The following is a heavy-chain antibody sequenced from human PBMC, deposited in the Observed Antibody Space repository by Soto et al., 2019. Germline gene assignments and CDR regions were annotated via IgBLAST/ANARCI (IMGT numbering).Heavy chain of an antibody. D-gene: IGHD4-4*01. Sequence: SETLCLTCGVYGGSFSGYYWSWIRQPPGKGLEWIGYMYNTGSTVYNPSFKSRVTISVDTSKDQFSLKLSSVTAADTAVYYCARDGYTVTPNYYYGMDVWGQGTTVTVS. V-gene: IGHV4-59*01. CDR2: MYNTGST. J-gene: IGHJ6*02. CDR1: GGSFSGYY. CDR3: ARDGYTVTPNYYYGMDV.